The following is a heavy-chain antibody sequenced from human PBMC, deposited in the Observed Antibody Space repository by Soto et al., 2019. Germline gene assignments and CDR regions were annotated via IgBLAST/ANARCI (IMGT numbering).Heavy chain of an antibody. Sequence: GGSLRLSCAASGFIFGNFWMGWVRQAPGKGLEWVANIKQDGSEKYYVDSVKGRFTLSRDNAKNSRHLQMNSLKAEDTAMYVGARVVYSKGWIFDYWGKATMGIV. CDR1: GFIFGNFW. CDR2: IKQDGSEK. CDR3: ARVVYSKGWIFDY. D-gene: IGHD4-4*01. V-gene: IGHV3-7*01. J-gene: IGHJ4*01.